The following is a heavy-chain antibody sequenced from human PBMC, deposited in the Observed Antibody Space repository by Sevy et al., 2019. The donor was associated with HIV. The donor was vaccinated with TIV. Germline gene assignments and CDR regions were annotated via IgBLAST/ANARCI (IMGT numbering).Heavy chain of an antibody. D-gene: IGHD4-17*01. CDR2: ISGSGGST. V-gene: IGHV3-23*01. CDR3: ANLIRGVTTFYYYGMDD. Sequence: GGSLRLSCAASGFTFSSYAMSWVRQAPGKGLEWVSAISGSGGSTYYADSVKGRFTISRENFKNTLYLQMNSLWAEDTAVYYCANLIRGVTTFYYYGMDDWGQGTTVTVSS. J-gene: IGHJ6*02. CDR1: GFTFSSYA.